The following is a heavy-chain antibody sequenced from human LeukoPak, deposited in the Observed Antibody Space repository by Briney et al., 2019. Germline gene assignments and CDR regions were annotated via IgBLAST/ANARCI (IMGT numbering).Heavy chain of an antibody. D-gene: IGHD3-22*01. CDR3: ARVGHYYDSSGYEN. J-gene: IGHJ4*02. CDR2: IYYSGST. V-gene: IGHV4-59*01. CDR1: GGSISSYY. Sequence: SETLSLTCTVSGGSISSYYWSWIRQPPGKGLEWIGYIYYSGSTNYNPSLKSRVTISVDTSKNQFSLKLSSVTAADTAVYYCARVGHYYDSSGYENWGQGTLVTVSS.